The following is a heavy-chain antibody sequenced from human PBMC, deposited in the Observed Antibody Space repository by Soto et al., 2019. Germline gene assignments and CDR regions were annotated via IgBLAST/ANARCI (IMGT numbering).Heavy chain of an antibody. CDR1: GGSISSSNW. CDR3: ARDRVAVAAYGMDV. D-gene: IGHD6-19*01. Sequence: SETLSLTCAVSGGSISSSNWWSWVRQPPGKGLEWIGEIYHSGSTNYNPSLKSRVTISVDKSKNQFSLKLSSVTAADTAVYYCARDRVAVAAYGMDVWGQGTTVTVPS. CDR2: IYHSGST. V-gene: IGHV4-4*02. J-gene: IGHJ6*02.